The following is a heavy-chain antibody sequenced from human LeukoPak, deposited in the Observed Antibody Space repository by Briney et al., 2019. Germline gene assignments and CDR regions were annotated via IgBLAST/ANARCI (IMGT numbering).Heavy chain of an antibody. CDR2: VSSDGTT. CDR3: ARLDCTGDGCYNH. Sequence: SESLSLTCSVSGASVTSYYWSWFRQPPGKGLEWIGYVSSDGTTNYTPSLRSRVIMSVDTAKNHISLNLTSLTAADTAIYYCARLDCTGDGCYNHWGRGTLVTV. CDR1: GASVTSYY. D-gene: IGHD2-8*02. V-gene: IGHV4-59*08. J-gene: IGHJ4*02.